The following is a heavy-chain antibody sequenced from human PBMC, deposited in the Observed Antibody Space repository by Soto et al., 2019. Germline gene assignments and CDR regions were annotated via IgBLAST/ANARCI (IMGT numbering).Heavy chain of an antibody. V-gene: IGHV4-38-2*01. D-gene: IGHD1-26*01. CDR1: GDSMSSGHY. CDR3: ARGSYTGSFPPHFDY. J-gene: IGHJ4*02. Sequence: SETLSLTCAVSGDSMSSGHYWGWIRQPPGKGLEWIGIIYHSGSTYYNPSLKSRLTVSVDTSKNQFSLKLRSVTAADTAVYYCARGSYTGSFPPHFDYWGQGTLVTVSS. CDR2: IYHSGST.